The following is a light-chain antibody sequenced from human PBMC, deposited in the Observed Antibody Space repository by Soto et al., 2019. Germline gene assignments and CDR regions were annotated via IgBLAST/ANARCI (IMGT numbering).Light chain of an antibody. CDR3: QQRSNWPARLT. CDR1: QSVSGY. CDR2: DAS. J-gene: IGKJ4*01. Sequence: EIVLTQSPATLSLSPGERATLSERASQSVSGYLAWYQQKPGQAPRPLLYDASNRATGISARFSGSGSGTDFTLTISSLEPEDFAVYYCQQRSNWPARLTVGGGTKVDIK. V-gene: IGKV3-11*01.